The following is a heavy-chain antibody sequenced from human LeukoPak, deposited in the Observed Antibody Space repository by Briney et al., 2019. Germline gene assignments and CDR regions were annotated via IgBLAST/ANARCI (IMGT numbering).Heavy chain of an antibody. D-gene: IGHD2-2*01. Sequence: ASVKVSCKASGGTFSSYTISWVRQAPGQGLEWMGRIIPILGIANYAQEFQGRVTITADKSTSTAYMELSSLRSEDTAVYYCARGGLGYCSSTSCSTRRWFDPWGQGTLVTVSS. J-gene: IGHJ5*02. CDR1: GGTFSSYT. CDR2: IIPILGIA. CDR3: ARGGLGYCSSTSCSTRRWFDP. V-gene: IGHV1-69*02.